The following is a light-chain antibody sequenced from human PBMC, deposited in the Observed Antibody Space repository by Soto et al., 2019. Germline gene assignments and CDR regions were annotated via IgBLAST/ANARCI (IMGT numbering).Light chain of an antibody. J-gene: IGKJ1*01. V-gene: IGKV3-20*01. CDR1: QSVSSSY. CDR2: GAS. CDR3: HQYGASPQT. Sequence: EFVLTQSPFTLSLSPGERATLSCRASQSVSSSYLAWYQHKRGQAPRLLMYGASSRATGVPDRFSGWGSGTDFTLTISRLEPEDFAVYYCHQYGASPQTFGQGTKVDIK.